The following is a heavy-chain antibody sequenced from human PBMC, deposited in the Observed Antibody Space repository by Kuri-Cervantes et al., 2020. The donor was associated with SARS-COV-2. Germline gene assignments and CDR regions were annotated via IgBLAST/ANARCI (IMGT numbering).Heavy chain of an antibody. J-gene: IGHJ5*02. CDR1: GYTFTNYA. CDR2: INPVTGTT. D-gene: IGHD6-13*01. Sequence: ASVKVSCKASGYTFTNYAMHWVRQAPGQGLEWIGRINPVTGTTIYAQSFQGRVTLTRVTSTNTVYMELSSLRSQETAVYYCGRGQQSFDPWGQGTLVTVSS. V-gene: IGHV1-46*01. CDR3: GRGQQSFDP.